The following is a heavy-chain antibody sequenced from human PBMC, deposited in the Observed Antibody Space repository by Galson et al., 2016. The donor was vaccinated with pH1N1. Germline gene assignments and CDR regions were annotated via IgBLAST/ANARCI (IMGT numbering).Heavy chain of an antibody. CDR2: INQDGSEK. J-gene: IGHJ4*02. V-gene: IGHV3-7*04. CDR1: GFTISTYW. D-gene: IGHD6-13*01. Sequence: SLRLSCAASGFTISTYWMTWVRQAPGKGLEWVANINQDGSEKYFVDSVKGQFTISRDNAKNSLFLQMNSLRAEDTAVYYCARAIAAAGSLWGQGTMVTVSS. CDR3: ARAIAAAGSL.